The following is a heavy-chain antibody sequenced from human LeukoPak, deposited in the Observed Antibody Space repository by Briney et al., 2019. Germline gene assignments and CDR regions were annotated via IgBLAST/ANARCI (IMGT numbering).Heavy chain of an antibody. V-gene: IGHV3-21*01. D-gene: IGHD2-2*01. J-gene: IGHJ4*02. CDR3: ARGNAPLPFDY. Sequence: GGSLRLSCAASAFPLRAYSMHWVRQAPGKGLEWVSSISIDGRYIYYADSAKGRFTISSDNAKNSLYLQMNSLRAEDTAVYYCARGNAPLPFDYWGQGTLVTVSS. CDR2: ISIDGRYI. CDR1: AFPLRAYS.